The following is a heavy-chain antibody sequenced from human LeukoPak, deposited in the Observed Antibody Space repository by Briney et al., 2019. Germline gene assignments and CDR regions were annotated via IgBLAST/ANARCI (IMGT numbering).Heavy chain of an antibody. D-gene: IGHD3-22*01. J-gene: IGHJ4*02. CDR1: GFTFSSYS. Sequence: GGSLRLSCAASGFTFSSYSMNWVRQAPGKGLEWVSSISSSNSYIYYADSVKGRFTISRDNAKNSLYLQMNSLRAEDTAVYYCARARGGLGYDSSGYHFDYWGQGTLVTVSS. CDR3: ARARGGLGYDSSGYHFDY. CDR2: ISSSNSYI. V-gene: IGHV3-21*01.